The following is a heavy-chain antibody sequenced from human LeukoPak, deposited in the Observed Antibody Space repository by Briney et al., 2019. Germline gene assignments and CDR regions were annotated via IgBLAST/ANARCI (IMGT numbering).Heavy chain of an antibody. Sequence: PGGSLRLSCAAPGFTFRSYGMHWVRQAPGKGLEWVAYIRFDGTTKYYTDSVKGRFTISRDTSHNTLYLEMNSLRPNDTAVYYCAKGQWLAHFDYWGQGTLVTVSS. CDR3: AKGQWLAHFDY. CDR1: GFTFRSYG. J-gene: IGHJ4*02. CDR2: IRFDGTTK. V-gene: IGHV3-30*02. D-gene: IGHD6-19*01.